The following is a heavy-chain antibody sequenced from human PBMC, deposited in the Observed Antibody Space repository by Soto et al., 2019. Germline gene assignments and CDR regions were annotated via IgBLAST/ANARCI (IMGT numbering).Heavy chain of an antibody. CDR1: GFTFSSYS. CDR2: ISSSSSYI. D-gene: IGHD2-8*01. Sequence: GGSLRLSCAASGFTFSSYSMNWVRQAPGKGLEWVSSISSSSSYIYYADSVKGRFTISRDNAKNSLYLQMNSLRAEDTAVYYCARVLLGYCTKGVCLERYGMDVWGQGTTVTVSS. V-gene: IGHV3-21*01. J-gene: IGHJ6*02. CDR3: ARVLLGYCTKGVCLERYGMDV.